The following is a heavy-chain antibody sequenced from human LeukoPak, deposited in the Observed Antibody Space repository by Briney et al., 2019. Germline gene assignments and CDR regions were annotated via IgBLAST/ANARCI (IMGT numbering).Heavy chain of an antibody. CDR3: ARQQRRGGSGELDY. V-gene: IGHV4-59*08. J-gene: IGHJ4*02. CDR1: GGSISSYY. D-gene: IGHD2-15*01. CDR2: IYYSGST. Sequence: MTSETLSLTCTVSGGSISSYYWSWIRQPPGKGLEWIGYIYYSGSTNYNPSLKSRVTISVDTPKNQFSLNLTSVTAADTAVYYCARQQRRGGSGELDYWGQGALVTVSS.